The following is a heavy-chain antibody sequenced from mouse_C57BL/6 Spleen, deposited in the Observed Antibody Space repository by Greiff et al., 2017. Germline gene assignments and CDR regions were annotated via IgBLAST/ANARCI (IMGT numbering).Heavy chain of an antibody. CDR2: ISSGGSYT. J-gene: IGHJ3*01. Sequence: DVHLVESGGDLVKPGGSLKLSCAASGFTFSSYGMSWVRQTPDKRLEWVATISSGGSYTYYPDSVKGRFTISRDNAKNTLYLQMSSLKSEDTAMYYCAGHRDYDGGAWFAYWGQGTLVTVSA. V-gene: IGHV5-6*01. D-gene: IGHD2-4*01. CDR1: GFTFSSYG. CDR3: AGHRDYDGGAWFAY.